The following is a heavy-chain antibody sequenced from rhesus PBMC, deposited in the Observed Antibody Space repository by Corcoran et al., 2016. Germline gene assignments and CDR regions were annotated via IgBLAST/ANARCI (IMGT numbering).Heavy chain of an antibody. CDR1: GGPISVSYR. D-gene: IGHD6S26*01. CDR2: AYGSSTST. J-gene: IGHJ4*01. CDR3: AREVAAAGPFDY. V-gene: IGHV4S10*01. Sequence: QVQLQESGPGVVKPSETLSPTCAVSGGPISVSYRWSWIHHPPGKGLEWIGYAYGSSTSTNYIPSLMSRVTIAKGTSKNQFSLRLGSVTAADAAVYYCAREVAAAGPFDYWGQGVLVTVSS.